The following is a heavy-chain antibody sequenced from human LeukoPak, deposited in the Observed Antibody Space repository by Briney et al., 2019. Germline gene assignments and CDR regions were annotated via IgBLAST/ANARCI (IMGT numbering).Heavy chain of an antibody. CDR3: ARSMPSPSPQLWLPYYYYLDV. Sequence: PSETLSLTCAVYGGSFSGYYWSWIRQPPGKGLEWFGEINHSGSTNYNPSPKTRVTISVNTSKNQFSRKLISVTAADTAVYYCARSMPSPSPQLWLPYYYYLDVWGKGTTVTVSS. D-gene: IGHD5-18*01. V-gene: IGHV4-34*01. J-gene: IGHJ6*03. CDR1: GGSFSGYY. CDR2: INHSGST.